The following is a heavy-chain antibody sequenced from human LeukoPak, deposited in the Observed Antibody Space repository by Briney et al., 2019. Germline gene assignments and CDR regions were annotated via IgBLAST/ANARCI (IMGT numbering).Heavy chain of an antibody. D-gene: IGHD4-23*01. CDR3: VKEGYDYGGSHPWY. CDR2: INPSGGST. J-gene: IGHJ4*02. V-gene: IGHV1-46*03. CDR1: GYTLTSYY. Sequence: ASVKVSCKASGYTLTSYYMHWVRQAPGQGLEWMGIINPSGGSTSYAQKFQGRVTMTRDTSTSTVYMELSSLRSEDTAVYYCVKEGYDYGGSHPWYWGQGTLVTVSS.